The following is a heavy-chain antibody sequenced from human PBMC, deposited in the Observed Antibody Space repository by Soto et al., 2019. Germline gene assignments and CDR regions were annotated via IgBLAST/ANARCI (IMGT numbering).Heavy chain of an antibody. CDR2: IYSGGST. CDR1: GFTVSSNY. V-gene: IGHV3-53*01. D-gene: IGHD1-26*01. J-gene: IGHJ5*02. CDR3: ARDGSGCYSLGP. Sequence: RGSLRLSCAASGFTVSSNYMSWARQAPGKGLEWVSVIYSGGSTYYADSVKGRFTISRDNSKNTLYLQMNSLRAEDTAVYYCARDGSGCYSLGPWGPGTLVTVSS.